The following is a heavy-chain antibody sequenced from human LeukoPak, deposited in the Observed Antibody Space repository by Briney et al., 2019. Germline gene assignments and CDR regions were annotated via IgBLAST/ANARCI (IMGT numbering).Heavy chain of an antibody. V-gene: IGHV4-39*07. CDR2: IYHSGST. Sequence: PSETLSLTCTVSGASISSSSYYWGWIRQPPGKGLEWIGSIYHSGSTYYNPSLKSRVTITVDTSKNQFSLKLSSVTAADTAVYYCARAAPTVWGYWGQGTLVTVSS. D-gene: IGHD4-17*01. J-gene: IGHJ4*02. CDR1: GASISSSSYY. CDR3: ARAAPTVWGY.